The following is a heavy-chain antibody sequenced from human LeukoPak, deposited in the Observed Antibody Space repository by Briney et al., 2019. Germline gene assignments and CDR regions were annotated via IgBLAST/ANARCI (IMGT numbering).Heavy chain of an antibody. V-gene: IGHV3-66*01. CDR2: IYSGGST. D-gene: IGHD3-22*01. CDR3: ARGFSGYSFDY. J-gene: IGHJ4*02. Sequence: PGGSLRLSCAASGFTVSSNYMSWVRQAPGKGLEWVSVIYSGGSTYYADSVKGRFTISRDNSKNTLYLQMNSLRAEDMAVYYCARGFSGYSFDYWGQGTLVTVSS. CDR1: GFTVSSNY.